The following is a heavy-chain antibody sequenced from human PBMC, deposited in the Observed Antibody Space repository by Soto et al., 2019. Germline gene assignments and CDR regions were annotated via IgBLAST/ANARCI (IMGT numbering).Heavy chain of an antibody. CDR1: GGSFSGYY. CDR2: INHSGST. V-gene: IGHV4-34*01. CDR3: ATRRGY. Sequence: QVQLQQWGAGLLKPSETLSLTCAVYGGSFSGYYWSWIRQPPGKGLEWIGEINHSGSTNYNPSRKIRVTISVDTSKNQFSMKLSSVTDAATYVYYCATRRGYWGQGTLVTVSS. J-gene: IGHJ4*02.